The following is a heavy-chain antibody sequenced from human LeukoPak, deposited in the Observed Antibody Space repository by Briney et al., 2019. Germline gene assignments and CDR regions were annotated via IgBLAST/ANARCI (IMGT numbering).Heavy chain of an antibody. CDR2: ISSSSSYI. CDR3: ARGGRWLQFVFFDY. Sequence: GGSLSLSCAASGFTFSSYSMNWVRQAPGKGLEWVSSISSSSSYIYYADSVKGRFTISRDNAKNSLYLQMNSLRAEDTAVYYCARGGRWLQFVFFDYWGQGTLVTVSS. V-gene: IGHV3-21*01. J-gene: IGHJ4*02. CDR1: GFTFSSYS. D-gene: IGHD5-24*01.